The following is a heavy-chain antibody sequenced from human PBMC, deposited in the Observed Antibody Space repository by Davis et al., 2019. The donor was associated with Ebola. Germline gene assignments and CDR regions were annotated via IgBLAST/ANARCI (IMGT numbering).Heavy chain of an antibody. CDR1: GFILTNYA. CDR2: ISAYNGNT. J-gene: IGHJ4*02. V-gene: IGHV1-18*01. D-gene: IGHD2-15*01. Sequence: ASVKVSCKASGFILTNYAIHWVRQAPGQGLEWMGWISAYNGNTNYAQKLQGRVTMTTDTSTSTAYMELRSLRSDDTAVYYCARGGCSGGSCYSSDYWGQGTLVTVSS. CDR3: ARGGCSGGSCYSSDY.